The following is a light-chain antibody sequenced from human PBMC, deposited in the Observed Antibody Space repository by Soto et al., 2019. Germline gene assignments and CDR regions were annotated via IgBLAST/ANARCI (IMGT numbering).Light chain of an antibody. Sequence: EIVLTQSPGTLSLSPGERAPLSCGASQSVTGNYLAWYQQKPGQPPRLLIYGASTRATGIPDRFSGSGSGTDFTLTISRLEPEDIAVYYCQQYGSSPLTFGGGTKVDI. J-gene: IGKJ4*01. CDR1: QSVTGNY. CDR3: QQYGSSPLT. CDR2: GAS. V-gene: IGKV3-20*01.